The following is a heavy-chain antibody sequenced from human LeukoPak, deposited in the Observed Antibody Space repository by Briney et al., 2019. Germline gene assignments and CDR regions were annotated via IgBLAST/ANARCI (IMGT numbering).Heavy chain of an antibody. V-gene: IGHV1-46*01. J-gene: IGHJ3*02. Sequence: ASVKVSCKASGYTLTSYYMHWVRQAPGQGLEWMGIINPSGGSTSYAQKFQGRVTMTRDTSTSTVYMELNSLRSEDTAVYYCARGTYYYDTSGSIADAFDIWGQGTMVTVSS. CDR2: INPSGGST. CDR1: GYTLTSYY. CDR3: ARGTYYYDTSGSIADAFDI. D-gene: IGHD3-22*01.